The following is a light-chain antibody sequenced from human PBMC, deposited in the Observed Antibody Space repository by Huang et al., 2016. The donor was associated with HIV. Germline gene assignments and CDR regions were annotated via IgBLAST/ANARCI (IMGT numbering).Light chain of an antibody. CDR2: AES. Sequence: DIQMTQTPSSLSAAVGDTVTITCRAIQSITTHVNWYQQKPGKAPKLLIYAESSLQSVVPYMFSVSGSETDFALTISSLQPEDFATYYCQQTYSTPPWTFGQGTKVEIK. CDR3: QQTYSTPPWT. CDR1: QSITTH. J-gene: IGKJ1*01. V-gene: IGKV1-39*01.